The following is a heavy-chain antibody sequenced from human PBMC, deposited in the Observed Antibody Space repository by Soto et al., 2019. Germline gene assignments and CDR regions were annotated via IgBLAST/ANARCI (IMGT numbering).Heavy chain of an antibody. J-gene: IGHJ4*02. CDR2: IKQDGSEK. CDR3: ARELQDIVLMVYAYPDY. Sequence: GGSLRLSCVASGFTFSSYWMSWVRQAPGKGLEWVANIKQDGSEKYYVDSVKGRFTISRDNAKNSLYLQMNSLRAEDTAAYYCARELQDIVLMVYAYPDYWGQGTLVTVSS. D-gene: IGHD2-8*01. V-gene: IGHV3-7*01. CDR1: GFTFSSYW.